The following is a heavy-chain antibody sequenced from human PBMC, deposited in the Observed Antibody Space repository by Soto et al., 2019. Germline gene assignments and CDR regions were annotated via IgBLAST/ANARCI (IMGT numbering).Heavy chain of an antibody. D-gene: IGHD3-16*01. CDR1: GFTFSSYA. J-gene: IGHJ6*02. CDR2: ISGSGVST. CDR3: AKGRHYDGMDV. Sequence: PGGSLRLSCAASGFTFSSYAMSWVRQTPGKGLEWVSTISGSGVSTYYADSVKGRCTISRDNSKNTLYVQMNRLRAEDTAVYFCAKGRHYDGMDVWGQGTTVTVSS. V-gene: IGHV3-23*01.